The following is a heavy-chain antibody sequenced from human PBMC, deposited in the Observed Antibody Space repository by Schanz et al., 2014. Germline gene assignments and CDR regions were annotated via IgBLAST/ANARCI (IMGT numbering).Heavy chain of an antibody. V-gene: IGHV4-34*01. CDR1: GGSFSAYY. CDR2: ISYNGGA. J-gene: IGHJ4*02. Sequence: QLHQWGAGLLKPSETLSLTCAVSGGSFSAYYWSWIRQPPGKGLEWIGEISYNGGANNPSLQGRVTISGDTSKKEVSLPLRSVTAADTAVYYCARDGLGADYWGQGTLVTVSA. CDR3: ARDGLGADY.